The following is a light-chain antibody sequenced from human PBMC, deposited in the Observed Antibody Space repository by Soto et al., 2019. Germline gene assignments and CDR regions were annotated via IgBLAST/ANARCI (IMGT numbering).Light chain of an antibody. CDR1: SSNIGAGYD. V-gene: IGLV1-40*01. CDR3: QSYDSSLSGV. J-gene: IGLJ2*01. Sequence: QSVLTQPPSVSGAPGQRVTISWTESSSNIGAGYDVHWYQQLPGTAPKLLIYGNSNRPSGVPDRFSGSKSGTSASLAITGLQAEDEADYYCQSYDSSLSGVFGGGTKLTVL. CDR2: GNS.